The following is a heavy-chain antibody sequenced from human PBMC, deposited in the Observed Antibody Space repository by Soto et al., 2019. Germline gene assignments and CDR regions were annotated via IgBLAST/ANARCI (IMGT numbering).Heavy chain of an antibody. CDR3: ARDQATVTSYYYYGMDV. D-gene: IGHD4-4*01. J-gene: IGHJ6*02. CDR2: INPNSGGT. Sequence: SVKVSCKASGYTFTGYYMHWVRQAPGQGLEWMGWINPNSGGTNYAQKFQGRVTMTRDTSISTAYMELSRLRSDDTAVYYCARDQATVTSYYYYGMDVWGQGTTVTVSS. CDR1: GYTFTGYY. V-gene: IGHV1-2*02.